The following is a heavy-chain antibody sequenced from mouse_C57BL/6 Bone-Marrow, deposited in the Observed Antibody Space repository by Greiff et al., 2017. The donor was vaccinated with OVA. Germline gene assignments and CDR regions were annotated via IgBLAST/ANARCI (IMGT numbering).Heavy chain of an antibody. D-gene: IGHD2-5*01. CDR1: GYAFSSSW. CDR3: ARLYSNYVDD. Sequence: QVQLQQSGPELVKPGASVKISCKASGYAFSSSWMNWVKQRPGKGLEWIGRIYPGDGDTNYNGKLKGKATLTADKSSSTAYMQLSSLTSEDSAVYFCARLYSNYVDDWGQGTTLTVSS. V-gene: IGHV1-82*01. CDR2: IYPGDGDT. J-gene: IGHJ2*01.